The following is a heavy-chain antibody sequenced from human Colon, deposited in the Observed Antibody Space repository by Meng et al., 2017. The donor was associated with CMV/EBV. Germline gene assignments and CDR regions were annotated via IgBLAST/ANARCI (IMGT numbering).Heavy chain of an antibody. CDR1: GFSLNYFAGV. CDR3: AHTAGWLSDY. V-gene: IGHV2-5*01. D-gene: IGHD6-19*01. Sequence: TCTVSGFSLNYFAGVDGWIRQAAGKAPELLELIYWNDDKHYSPSVRGRLSVTKDTSKNQVVLTLTDMDPVDTGTYYCAHTAGWLSDYWGQGTLVTVSS. J-gene: IGHJ4*02. CDR2: IYWNDDK.